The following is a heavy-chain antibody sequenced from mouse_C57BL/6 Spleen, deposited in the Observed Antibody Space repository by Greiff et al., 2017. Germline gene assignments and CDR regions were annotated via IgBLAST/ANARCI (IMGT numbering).Heavy chain of an antibody. CDR3: ARSPPASSGAWFAY. CDR2: INPSSGYT. J-gene: IGHJ3*01. Sequence: VKLVESGAELANPGASVKLSCKASGYPFTSYWMHWVNQRPGQGLEWIGYINPSSGYTKYNQKFKDKATLTADKYSSTAYMQLSSLTYEDSAVYYCARSPPASSGAWFAYWGQGTLVTVSA. CDR1: GYPFTSYW. D-gene: IGHD3-2*02. V-gene: IGHV1-7*01.